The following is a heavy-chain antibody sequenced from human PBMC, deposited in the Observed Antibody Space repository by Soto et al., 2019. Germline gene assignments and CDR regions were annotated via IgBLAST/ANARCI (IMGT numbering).Heavy chain of an antibody. CDR2: IKSKTDGGTT. CDR3: TTEEWTAVAGDFDY. V-gene: IGHV3-15*07. D-gene: IGHD6-19*01. Sequence: GGSLRLSCAASGFTFSNAWMNWVRQAPGKGLEWVGRIKSKTDGGTTDYAAPVKGRLPISRDDSKNTLYLQMNSLKTEDTAVYYCTTEEWTAVAGDFDYWGQGTLVTVSS. CDR1: GFTFSNAW. J-gene: IGHJ4*02.